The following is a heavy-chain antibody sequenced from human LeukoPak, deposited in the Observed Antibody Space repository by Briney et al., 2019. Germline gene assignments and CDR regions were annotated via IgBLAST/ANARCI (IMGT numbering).Heavy chain of an antibody. CDR1: GYTFTSYS. Sequence: GASVKVSCKASGYTFTSYSITWVRQAPGQGLEWVGWISGNNGNTFYAQKLQGRVILTTDTSTRTAYLELRSLRSDDTAVYFCARDRTVYMDVWGKGTTVNVSS. CDR3: ARDRTVYMDV. D-gene: IGHD1-14*01. V-gene: IGHV1-18*01. CDR2: ISGNNGNT. J-gene: IGHJ6*03.